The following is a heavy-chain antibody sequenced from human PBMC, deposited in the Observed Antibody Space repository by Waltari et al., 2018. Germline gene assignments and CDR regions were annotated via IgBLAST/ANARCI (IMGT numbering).Heavy chain of an antibody. CDR3: ARDGLGSRPFDY. CDR2: ISGSGST. D-gene: IGHD3-16*01. CDR1: GGSISTYY. V-gene: IGHV4-4*07. Sequence: QVQLQESGPGLVKPSETLSLTCTVPGGSISTYYWSWMRQPAGNGLEWIGRISGSGSTNDNPSLKSRVTMSVDTSKNRFSLKLNSVTAADTAVYYCARDGLGSRPFDYWGQGTLVTVSS. J-gene: IGHJ4*02.